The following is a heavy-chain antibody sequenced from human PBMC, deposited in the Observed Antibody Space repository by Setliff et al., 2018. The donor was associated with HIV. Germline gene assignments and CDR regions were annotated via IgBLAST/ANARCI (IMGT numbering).Heavy chain of an antibody. CDR1: GGSFSGYY. Sequence: SETLSLTCAVYGGSFSGYYWTWIRQPPGKGLEWVGEINHSGSTNDTPSLKSRVTMSVATSATQFSLKLNSVTAADTAVYYCARGQMSYSGAFDIWGQGTLVTVSS. V-gene: IGHV4-34*01. CDR2: INHSGST. D-gene: IGHD1-26*01. J-gene: IGHJ3*02. CDR3: ARGQMSYSGAFDI.